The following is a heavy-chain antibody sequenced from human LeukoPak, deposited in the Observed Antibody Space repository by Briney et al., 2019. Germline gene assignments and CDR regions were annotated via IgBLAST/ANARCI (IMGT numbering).Heavy chain of an antibody. CDR3: ARSMXXTRPPLYDYYYGMDV. CDR1: GGSFSSSSYY. V-gene: IGHV4-39*07. Sequence: SETLSLTCTVSGGSFSSSSYYWGWIRQPPGKGLEWIGSIYYSGSTYYNPSLKSRVTISVDTSKNQFSLQLSSVTAADTAVYYCARSMXXTRPPLYDYYYGMDVWGQGTTVTVSS. D-gene: IGHD2/OR15-2a*01. CDR2: IYYSGST. J-gene: IGHJ6*02.